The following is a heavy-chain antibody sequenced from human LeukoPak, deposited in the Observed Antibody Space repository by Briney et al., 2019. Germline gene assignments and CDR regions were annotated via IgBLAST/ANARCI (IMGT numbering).Heavy chain of an antibody. V-gene: IGHV1-69*06. Sequence: GASVTVSCKPSGGTFSSYAISWVRQAPGQGLEWMGRIIPIFGTANYAQKFQGRVTITADKSTSTAYMELSSLRSEDTAVYYCAREGDYYDSSGYWHWFDHWGQGTLVTASS. CDR3: AREGDYYDSSGYWHWFDH. D-gene: IGHD3-22*01. J-gene: IGHJ5*02. CDR1: GGTFSSYA. CDR2: IIPIFGTA.